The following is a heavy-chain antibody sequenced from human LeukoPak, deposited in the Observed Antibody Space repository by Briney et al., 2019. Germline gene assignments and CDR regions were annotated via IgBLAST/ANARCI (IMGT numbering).Heavy chain of an antibody. J-gene: IGHJ4*02. D-gene: IGHD5-18*01. V-gene: IGHV3-48*03. Sequence: PGGSLRLSCAASGFTFSSYEMNWVRQAPGKGLEWVSYISSSGSTIYYADSVKGRFTISRDNAKNSLYLQMNSLRAEDTAVYYCARNSYDTFDYWGQGTLVTVSS. CDR2: ISSSGSTI. CDR1: GFTFSSYE. CDR3: ARNSYDTFDY.